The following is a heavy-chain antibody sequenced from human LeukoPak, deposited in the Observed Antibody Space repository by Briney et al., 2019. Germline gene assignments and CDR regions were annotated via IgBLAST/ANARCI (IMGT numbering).Heavy chain of an antibody. CDR2: ISGSGGST. CDR1: GLTFSSYA. CDR3: AKDMRRLTAAGTSFDI. Sequence: PGGSLRLSCAASGLTFSSYAMSWVRQTPGKGLEWVSAISGSGGSTYYADSVKGRLAISRDNSKNTLYLQMNSLRAEDMALYYCAKDMRRLTAAGTSFDIWGQGTMVTVSS. D-gene: IGHD6-13*01. J-gene: IGHJ3*02. V-gene: IGHV3-23*01.